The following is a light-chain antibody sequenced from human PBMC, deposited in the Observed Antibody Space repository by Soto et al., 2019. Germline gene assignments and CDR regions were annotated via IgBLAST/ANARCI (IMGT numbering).Light chain of an antibody. CDR3: QQRHMLPLT. V-gene: IGKV3-11*01. CDR2: DAY. CDR1: QSFRGL. J-gene: IGKJ5*01. Sequence: EVVLTQSPVTLSLSPGERATLSCRASQSFRGLLAWYQQKPGQAPRLLIYDAYNRATGIPPRFSGSGSGTDFTLTISSLEPEDSAVYYCQQRHMLPLTLGQGTRMETK.